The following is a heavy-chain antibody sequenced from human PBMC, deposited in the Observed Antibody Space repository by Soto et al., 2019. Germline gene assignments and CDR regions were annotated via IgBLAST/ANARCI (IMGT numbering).Heavy chain of an antibody. D-gene: IGHD3-3*01. Sequence: SETLSLTCTVSGGSISSGDYYWSWIRQPPGKGLEWIGYIYYSGSTYYNPSLKSRVTISVDTSKNQFSLKLSSVTAADTAVYYCARGGPIFGNWLDPWGQGTLVTVYS. CDR1: GGSISSGDYY. CDR2: IYYSGST. J-gene: IGHJ5*02. CDR3: ARGGPIFGNWLDP. V-gene: IGHV4-30-4*01.